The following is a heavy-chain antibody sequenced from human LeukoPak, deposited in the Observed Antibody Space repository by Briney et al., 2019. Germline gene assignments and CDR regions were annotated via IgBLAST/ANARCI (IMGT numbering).Heavy chain of an antibody. V-gene: IGHV3-7*03. J-gene: IGHJ4*02. CDR3: AKDRGYSYGISEY. Sequence: GGSLRLSCEGSGFTFSNYWMVWVRQAPGKGLQWVANIKTDGSEKYYVDSVKGRFTISRDNAKNSLYLQMNSLRAEDTAVYYCAKDRGYSYGISEYWGQGTLVTVSS. D-gene: IGHD5-18*01. CDR1: GFTFSNYW. CDR2: IKTDGSEK.